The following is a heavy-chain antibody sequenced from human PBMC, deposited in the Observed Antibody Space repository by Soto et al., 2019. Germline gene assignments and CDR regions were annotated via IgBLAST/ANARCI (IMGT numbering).Heavy chain of an antibody. CDR3: ARISCKGGSCHFDFDH. V-gene: IGHV1-46*01. CDR2: INPSGEHT. J-gene: IGHJ4*02. Sequence: GASVKVSCKASGYTFTSCYMHWVRQAPGRGLEWVGIINPSGEHTNYAQQFRGRVAMTRDTSTSTAYMELRSLRSEDTAVYFCARISCKGGSCHFDFDHWGQGTLVTVSS. D-gene: IGHD2-15*01. CDR1: GYTFTSCY.